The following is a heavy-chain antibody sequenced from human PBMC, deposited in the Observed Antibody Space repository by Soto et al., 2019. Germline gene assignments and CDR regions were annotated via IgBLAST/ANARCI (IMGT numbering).Heavy chain of an antibody. CDR2: IYYSGST. V-gene: IGHV4-31*03. CDR1: GGSISSGGYY. D-gene: IGHD2-15*01. Sequence: SETLSLTCTVSGGSISSGGYYWSWIRQHPGKGLEWIGYIYYSGSTYYNPSLKSRVTISVDTSKNQFSLKLSSVTAADRAVYYCARVRMNYYYYGMDVWGQGTTVTVSS. J-gene: IGHJ6*02. CDR3: ARVRMNYYYYGMDV.